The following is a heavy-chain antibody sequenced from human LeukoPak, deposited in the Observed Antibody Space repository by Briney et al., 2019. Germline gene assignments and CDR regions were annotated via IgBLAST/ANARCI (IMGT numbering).Heavy chain of an antibody. CDR1: GFTFSDYG. Sequence: GRSLRLPCAASGFTFSDYGMHWVRQAPGKGLEWVAVISYDGSNKYYADSVKGRFTLSRDNSKNTLYLQMNRLRTEDTAVYYCAKVKTSSFYYFDNWGQGTLVTVSS. CDR3: AKVKTSSFYYFDN. V-gene: IGHV3-30*18. J-gene: IGHJ4*02. D-gene: IGHD2-2*01. CDR2: ISYDGSNK.